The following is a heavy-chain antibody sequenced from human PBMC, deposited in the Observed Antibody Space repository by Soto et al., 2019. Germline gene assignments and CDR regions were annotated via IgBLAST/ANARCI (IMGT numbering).Heavy chain of an antibody. CDR2: ISGSGGST. V-gene: IGHV3-23*01. D-gene: IGHD3-16*02. Sequence: PGGSLRLSCAASGFTFSSYAMSWVRQAPGEGLEWVSAISGSGGSTYYADSVKGRFTISRDNSKNTLYLQMNSLRAEDTAVYYCAKDNGEYYDYIWGSYRYGQSLFEYWGQGTLVTVSS. CDR1: GFTFSSYA. J-gene: IGHJ4*02. CDR3: AKDNGEYYDYIWGSYRYGQSLFEY.